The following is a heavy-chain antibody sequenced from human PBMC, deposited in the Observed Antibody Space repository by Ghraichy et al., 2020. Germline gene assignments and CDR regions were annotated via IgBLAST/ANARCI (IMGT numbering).Heavy chain of an antibody. CDR3: ARTPLGYCRSTSGYVYFYYGIDV. CDR1: GGSISSYY. D-gene: IGHD2-2*01. Sequence: SETLSLTCTVSGGSISSYYWSWIRQPPGKGLEWIGYIYYSGSTNYNPSLKSRVTISVDTSKNQFSLKLSSVTAADTAVYYCARTPLGYCRSTSGYVYFYYGIDVWGQGTTVTVSS. V-gene: IGHV4-59*01. CDR2: IYYSGST. J-gene: IGHJ6*02.